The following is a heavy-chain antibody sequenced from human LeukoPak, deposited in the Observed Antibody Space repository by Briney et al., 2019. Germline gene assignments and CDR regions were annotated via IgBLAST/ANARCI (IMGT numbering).Heavy chain of an antibody. D-gene: IGHD6-13*01. V-gene: IGHV3-48*01. CDR2: ISSSSTI. CDR1: GFTFSSYS. CDR3: AKEGYSRGYYSYYYMDV. J-gene: IGHJ6*03. Sequence: WGSLTLSCAASGFTFSSYSMNWLRQAPGKGLEGVSYISSSSTIYYADSVKGRFTISRDNAKNSLYLQMNSLRAEDTAVYYCAKEGYSRGYYSYYYMDVWGKGTTVTVSS.